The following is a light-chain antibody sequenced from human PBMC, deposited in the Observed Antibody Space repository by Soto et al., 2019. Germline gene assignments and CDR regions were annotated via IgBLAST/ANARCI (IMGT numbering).Light chain of an antibody. V-gene: IGKV1-39*01. Sequence: IQLTQSPSSLSASVGDRVTITCRASQGISSYLAWYQQKPGKAPKLLIYAASTLQSGVPSRFSGSGSGTDFTLTISNLQPEDFATYFCQQSYSTPLTFGGGTKVDIK. CDR1: QGISSY. J-gene: IGKJ4*01. CDR2: AAS. CDR3: QQSYSTPLT.